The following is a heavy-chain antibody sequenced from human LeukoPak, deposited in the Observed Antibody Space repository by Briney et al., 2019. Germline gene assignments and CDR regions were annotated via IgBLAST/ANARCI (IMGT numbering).Heavy chain of an antibody. CDR1: GFIVSSNY. J-gene: IGHJ6*03. Sequence: PGGSLRLSCAASGFIVSSNYMSWVRQAPGKGLEWVSVIYSGGSTYYADSVKGRFTISRDNSKNTLYLQMNSLRAEDTAVYYCARESVLDYYYYMDVWGKGTTVTVSS. V-gene: IGHV3-66*02. CDR2: IYSGGST. CDR3: ARESVLDYYYYMDV.